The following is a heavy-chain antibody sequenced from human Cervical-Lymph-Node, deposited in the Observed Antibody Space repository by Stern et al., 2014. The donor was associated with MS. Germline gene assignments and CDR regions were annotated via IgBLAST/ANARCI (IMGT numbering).Heavy chain of an antibody. D-gene: IGHD6-6*01. J-gene: IGHJ4*02. Sequence: QVQLQESGPGLVKPSQTLSLTCTASAGSINSGDYYWNWIRQPPGKGLEWSGFIYYSGTTFYNPSFKSRVTMSIDTSKNQFSLKLNSVTAADTAVYFCARLPLLSSSASFFDYWGQGTVVTVAS. CDR2: IYYSGTT. V-gene: IGHV4-30-4*01. CDR3: ARLPLLSSSASFFDY. CDR1: AGSINSGDYY.